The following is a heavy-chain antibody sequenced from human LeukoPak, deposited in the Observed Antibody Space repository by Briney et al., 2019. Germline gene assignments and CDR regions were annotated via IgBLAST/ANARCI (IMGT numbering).Heavy chain of an antibody. V-gene: IGHV4-31*03. CDR2: IYYSGST. CDR1: GGSISSGGYY. D-gene: IGHD3-22*01. J-gene: IGHJ3*02. Sequence: SETLSLTCTVSGGSISSGGYYWSWIRQHPGKGLEWIGYIYYSGSTYYNPSLKSRVPISVDTSKNQFSLKLSSVTAADTAVYYCAREKRDTMIVDDAFDIWGQGTMVTVSS. CDR3: AREKRDTMIVDDAFDI.